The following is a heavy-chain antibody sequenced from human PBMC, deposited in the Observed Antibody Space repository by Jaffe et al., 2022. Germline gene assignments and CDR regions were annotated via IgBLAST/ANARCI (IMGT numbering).Heavy chain of an antibody. J-gene: IGHJ5*02. CDR1: GGSFSGYY. CDR3: ARLKHYDFWSGSHGWFDP. CDR2: INHSGST. D-gene: IGHD3-3*01. Sequence: QVQLQQWGAGLLKPSETLSLTCAVYGGSFSGYYWSWIRQPPGKGLEWIGEINHSGSTNYNPSLKSRVTISVDTSKNQFSLKLSSVTAADTAVYYCARLKHYDFWSGSHGWFDPWGQGTLVTVSS. V-gene: IGHV4-34*01.